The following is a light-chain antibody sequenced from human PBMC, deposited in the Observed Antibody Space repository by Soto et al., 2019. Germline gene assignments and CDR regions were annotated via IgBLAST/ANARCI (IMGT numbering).Light chain of an antibody. J-gene: IGLJ3*02. CDR3: AAWDDSLSGRV. V-gene: IGLV1-47*01. Sequence: QPVLTQPPSASGTPVQRVTISCSGSSSNIGSNYVYWYQQLPGTAPKLLIYRNNQRPSGVPDRFSGSKSGTSASLAISGLRSEDEADYYCAAWDDSLSGRVFGGGTKLTVL. CDR2: RNN. CDR1: SSNIGSNY.